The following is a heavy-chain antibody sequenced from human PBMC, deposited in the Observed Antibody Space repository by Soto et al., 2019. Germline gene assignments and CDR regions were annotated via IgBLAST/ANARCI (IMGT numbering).Heavy chain of an antibody. CDR3: ARDYPSGYYYGMDV. Sequence: SETLSLTCTVSGGSISSYYWSWIRQPAGKGLEWIGRIYTSGSTNYNPSLKSRVTMSVDTSKDQFSLKLSSVTAADTAVYYCARDYPSGYYYGMDVWGQGTTVTVSS. CDR2: IYTSGST. V-gene: IGHV4-4*07. J-gene: IGHJ6*02. CDR1: GGSISSYY.